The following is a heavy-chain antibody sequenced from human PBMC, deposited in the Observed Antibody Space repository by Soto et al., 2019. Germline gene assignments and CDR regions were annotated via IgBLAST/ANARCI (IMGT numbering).Heavy chain of an antibody. CDR1: GGSISSSSYY. CDR2: FYYSGST. J-gene: IGHJ4*02. CDR3: ARHTDNSRNFDY. Sequence: PSETLSLTCTVSGGSISSSSYYWGWIRQPPGKGLEWIGSFYYSGSTYYNPSLKSRVTISVYTSKNQFSFKLSSVTAADTAVYYCARHTDNSRNFDYWGQGTLVTVSS. D-gene: IGHD4-4*01. V-gene: IGHV4-39*01.